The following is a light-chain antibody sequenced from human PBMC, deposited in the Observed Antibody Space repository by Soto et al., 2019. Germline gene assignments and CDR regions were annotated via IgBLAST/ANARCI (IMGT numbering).Light chain of an antibody. V-gene: IGKV3-20*01. CDR3: QQYDNSPET. CDR2: GAL. J-gene: IGKJ1*01. CDR1: QSVSNNY. Sequence: EIVLTQSPGTLSLSPGERATLSCRASQSVSNNYLAWYQQKPGQAPRLLIYGALSRSTGIPDRFSGSGSGTDFTLAISRLEPEDCARYYCQQYDNSPETFGQGTKVEIK.